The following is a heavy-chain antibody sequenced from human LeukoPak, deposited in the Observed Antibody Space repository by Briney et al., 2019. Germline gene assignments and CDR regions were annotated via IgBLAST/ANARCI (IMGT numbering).Heavy chain of an antibody. J-gene: IGHJ4*02. Sequence: GGSLRLSCAASGFTFSSYGMHWVRQAPGKGLEWVAVISYDGSNKYYADSVKGRFTISRDNSKNTLYLQMNSLRAEDTAVYYCAKDREYSGSWSFDYWGQGTLVTVSS. V-gene: IGHV3-30*18. CDR2: ISYDGSNK. D-gene: IGHD6-13*01. CDR1: GFTFSSYG. CDR3: AKDREYSGSWSFDY.